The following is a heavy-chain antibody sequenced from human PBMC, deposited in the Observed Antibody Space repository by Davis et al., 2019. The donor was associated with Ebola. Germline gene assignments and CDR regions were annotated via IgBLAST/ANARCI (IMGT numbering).Heavy chain of an antibody. CDR1: GGTFSSYT. CDR3: AKDRYDILTGYYLVLSGGFDY. J-gene: IGHJ4*02. CDR2: IIPILGIA. Sequence: SVKVSCKASGGTFSSYTISWVRQAPGQGLEWMGRIIPILGIANYAQKFQGRVTMTTDTSTSTAYMELRSLRSEDTAVYYCAKDRYDILTGYYLVLSGGFDYWGQGTLVTVSS. V-gene: IGHV1-69*04. D-gene: IGHD3-9*01.